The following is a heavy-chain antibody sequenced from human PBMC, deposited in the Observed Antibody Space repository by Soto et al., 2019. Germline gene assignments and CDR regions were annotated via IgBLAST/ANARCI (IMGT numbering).Heavy chain of an antibody. CDR3: ARRAVVAVTGSLDNWLDP. Sequence: PSETLSLTCTVSGGSVSSSNYYWGWIRQSPGKGLEWIGNLYYSGTTYYNPSLKSRVTISVDTSKNQFSLKVNSVTAADTAVYYCARRAVVAVTGSLDNWLDPWGQGILVTVSS. D-gene: IGHD2-21*01. V-gene: IGHV4-39*07. J-gene: IGHJ5*02. CDR1: GGSVSSSNYY. CDR2: LYYSGTT.